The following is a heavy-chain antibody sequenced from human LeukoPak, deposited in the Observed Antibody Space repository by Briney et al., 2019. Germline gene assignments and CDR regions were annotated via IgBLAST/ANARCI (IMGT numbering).Heavy chain of an antibody. J-gene: IGHJ4*02. Sequence: PGGSLRLSCAASGFTFRSYEMNWVRQAPGKGLEWVSYISSSGSTIYYADSVKGRFTISRDSAKNSLYLQMNSLKAEDTAVYYCARDMRNMATISYWGQGTLVTVSS. V-gene: IGHV3-48*03. CDR1: GFTFRSYE. CDR2: ISSSGSTI. CDR3: ARDMRNMATISY. D-gene: IGHD5-24*01.